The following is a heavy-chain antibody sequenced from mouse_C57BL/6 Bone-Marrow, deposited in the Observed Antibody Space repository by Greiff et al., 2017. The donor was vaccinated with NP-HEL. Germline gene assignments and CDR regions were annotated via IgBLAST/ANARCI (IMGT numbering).Heavy chain of an antibody. CDR2: IYPGDGDT. V-gene: IGHV1-82*01. CDR1: GYAFSSSW. D-gene: IGHD1-1*01. J-gene: IGHJ2*01. CDR3: AVYCYGSSLFDY. Sequence: QVQLKESGPELVKPGASVKLSCKASGYAFSSSWMNWVKQRPGQGLEWIGRIYPGDGDTNYNGKFKGKATLTADKSSSTAYMQLSSLTSEDSEVYVGAVYCYGSSLFDYWGQGTTLTVSS.